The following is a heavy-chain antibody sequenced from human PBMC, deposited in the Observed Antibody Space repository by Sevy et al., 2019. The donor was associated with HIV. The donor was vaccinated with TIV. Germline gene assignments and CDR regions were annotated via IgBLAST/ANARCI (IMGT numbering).Heavy chain of an antibody. CDR3: AKDDFWSGYRGGAYYYGMDV. V-gene: IGHV3-30*02. CDR1: VFTFSSYG. CDR2: IRYDGSNK. J-gene: IGHJ6*02. D-gene: IGHD3-3*01. Sequence: GGSLRLSCAASVFTFSSYGMHWVRQAPGKGLEWVAFIRYDGSNKYYADSVKGRFTISRDNSKNTLYLQMNSLRAEDTAVYYCAKDDFWSGYRGGAYYYGMDVWGQGTTVTVSS.